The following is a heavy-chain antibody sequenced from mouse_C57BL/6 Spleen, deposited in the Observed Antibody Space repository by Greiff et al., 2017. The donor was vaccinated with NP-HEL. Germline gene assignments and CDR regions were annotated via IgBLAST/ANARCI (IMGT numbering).Heavy chain of an antibody. CDR2: IWSGGST. D-gene: IGHD4-1*01. J-gene: IGHJ4*01. Sequence: QVQLKQSGPGLVQPSQSLSITCTVSGFSLTSYGVHWVRQSPGKGLEWLGVIWSGGSTDYNAAFISRLSISKDNSKSQVFFKMNNLQADDTAIYYCARWERGNAMDYWGQGTSVTVSS. V-gene: IGHV2-2*01. CDR1: GFSLTSYG. CDR3: ARWERGNAMDY.